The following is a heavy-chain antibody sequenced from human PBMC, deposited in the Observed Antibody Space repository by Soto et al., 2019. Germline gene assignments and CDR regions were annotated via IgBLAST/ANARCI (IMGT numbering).Heavy chain of an antibody. D-gene: IGHD3-9*01. CDR2: IIPILGIA. V-gene: IGHV1-69*04. J-gene: IGHJ6*03. Sequence: ASVKVSCKASGGTFGSYTRSSVRQAPGQGLEWMGRIIPILGIANYAQKFQGRVTITADKSTSTAYMELSSLRSEDTAAYYCARDRRGKYYDILTGYNHYYYYYLDVWGKGTTVTVSS. CDR3: ARDRRGKYYDILTGYNHYYYYYLDV. CDR1: GGTFGSYT.